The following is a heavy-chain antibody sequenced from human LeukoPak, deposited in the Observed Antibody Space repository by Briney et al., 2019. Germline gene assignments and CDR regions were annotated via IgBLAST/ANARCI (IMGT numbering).Heavy chain of an antibody. CDR1: GGSIINYY. Sequence: SETLSLTCTVSGGSIINYYWSWIRQPPGKGLEWIGYIFYSGSTNYNPSLKSRVTISVDTSKNQFSLKLSSVTAADTAVYYCARLEGQWLVRHYYYMDVWGKGTTVTISS. CDR2: IFYSGST. V-gene: IGHV4-59*12. CDR3: ARLEGQWLVRHYYYMDV. J-gene: IGHJ6*03. D-gene: IGHD6-19*01.